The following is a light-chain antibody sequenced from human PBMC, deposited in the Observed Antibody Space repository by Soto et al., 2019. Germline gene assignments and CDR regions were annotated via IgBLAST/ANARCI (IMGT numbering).Light chain of an antibody. J-gene: IGLJ2*01. Sequence: SALTQPASVSGSPGQSITISCTGTNSDLGASNYVSWYQQHPGKAPKLMIYDLNSRPSGVSNRFSGSKSGNTASLTISGLQAEDEAHYHCSSYTSSSTVIFGGGTKLTVL. CDR3: SSYTSSSTVI. V-gene: IGLV2-14*03. CDR2: DLN. CDR1: NSDLGASNY.